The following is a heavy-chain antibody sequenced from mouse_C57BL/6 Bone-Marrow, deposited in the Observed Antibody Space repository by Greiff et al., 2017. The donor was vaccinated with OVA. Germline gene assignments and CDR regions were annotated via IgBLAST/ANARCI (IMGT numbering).Heavy chain of an antibody. CDR3: ARGIYDGYYVDY. Sequence: QVQLQQSGAELVKPGASVKMSCKASGYTFTSYWITWVKQRPGQGLEWIGDIYPGSGSTNYNEKFKSKATLTVDTSSSTAYMQLSSLTSEDSAVYYCARGIYDGYYVDYWGQGTTLTVSS. V-gene: IGHV1-55*01. J-gene: IGHJ2*01. CDR1: GYTFTSYW. D-gene: IGHD2-3*01. CDR2: IYPGSGST.